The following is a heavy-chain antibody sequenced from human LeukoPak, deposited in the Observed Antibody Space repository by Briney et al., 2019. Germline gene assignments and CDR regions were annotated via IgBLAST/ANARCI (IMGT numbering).Heavy chain of an antibody. Sequence: PSQTLSLTCTVSGGSISSGGYYWSWIRQHPGKGLEWIGYIYYSGSTYYNPSPKSRVTISVDTSKNQFSLKLSSVTAADTAVYYCARDMYDSSGFDYWGQGTLVTVSS. CDR3: ARDMYDSSGFDY. CDR2: IYYSGST. D-gene: IGHD3-22*01. V-gene: IGHV4-31*03. CDR1: GGSISSGGYY. J-gene: IGHJ4*02.